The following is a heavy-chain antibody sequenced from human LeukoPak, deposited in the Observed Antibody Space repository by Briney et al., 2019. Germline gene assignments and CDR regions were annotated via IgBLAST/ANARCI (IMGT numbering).Heavy chain of an antibody. CDR3: AREVAPRMYYFDY. Sequence: PSETLSLTCTVSGGSISSYYWSWIRQPPGKGLEWIGYIYYSGSTNYNPSLKSRVTISVDTSKNQFPLKLSSVTAADTAVYYCAREVAPRMYYFDYWGQGTLVTVSS. V-gene: IGHV4-59*01. J-gene: IGHJ4*02. CDR2: IYYSGST. CDR1: GGSISSYY. D-gene: IGHD5-12*01.